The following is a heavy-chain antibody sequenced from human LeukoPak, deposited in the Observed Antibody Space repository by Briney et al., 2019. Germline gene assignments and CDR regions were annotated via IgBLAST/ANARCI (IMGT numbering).Heavy chain of an antibody. CDR2: IYYSGST. Sequence: PAETLSLTCTVSGGSISSYYWSWIRQPPGKGLEWIGYIYYSGSTNYNPPLKTRVTISVDTSKNQFSLKLSSVAAADAAVYYCARGGRATIDHYYYYYMDVWGKGTTVTVSS. D-gene: IGHD5-12*01. CDR3: ARGGRATIDHYYYYYMDV. J-gene: IGHJ6*03. V-gene: IGHV4-59*01. CDR1: GGSISSYY.